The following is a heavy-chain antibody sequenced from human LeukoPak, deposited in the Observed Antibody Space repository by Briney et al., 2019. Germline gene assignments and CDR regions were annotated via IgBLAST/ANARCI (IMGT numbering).Heavy chain of an antibody. CDR3: ATNGGNWNDIDY. CDR1: GYTLTELS. J-gene: IGHJ4*02. CDR2: FDPEDGET. V-gene: IGHV1-24*01. Sequence: ASVKVSCKVSGYTLTELSMHWVRQAPGKGLEWMGGFDPEDGETIYAQKFQGRVTMTEDTSTDTAYMELSSLRSEDTAVYYCATNGGNWNDIDYWGQGTLVTVSS. D-gene: IGHD1-20*01.